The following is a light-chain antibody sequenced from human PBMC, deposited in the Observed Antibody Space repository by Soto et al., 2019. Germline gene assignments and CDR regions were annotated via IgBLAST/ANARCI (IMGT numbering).Light chain of an antibody. V-gene: IGKV3-11*01. Sequence: EIVLTQSPATLSLSPGERATLSYRASQSVSGYLAWYQQKPGQAPRLLMYDASNRATGIPARFSGSGSGTDFTLTISSLEPEDFAVYYCQQRSNWPSTFGEGTKVEIK. CDR3: QQRSNWPST. CDR1: QSVSGY. J-gene: IGKJ4*01. CDR2: DAS.